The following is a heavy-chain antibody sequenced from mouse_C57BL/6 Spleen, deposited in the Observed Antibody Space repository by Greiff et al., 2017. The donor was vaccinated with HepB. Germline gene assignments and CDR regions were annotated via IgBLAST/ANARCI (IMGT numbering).Heavy chain of an antibody. D-gene: IGHD1-1*01. Sequence: VQLKESGAELVRPGASVKLSCTASGFNIKDDYMHWVKQRPEQGLEWIGWIDPENGDTEYASKFQGKATITADTSSNTAYLQLSSLTSEDTAVYYCTTRSSPYFDYWGQGTTLTVSS. V-gene: IGHV14-4*01. CDR1: GFNIKDDY. J-gene: IGHJ2*01. CDR3: TTRSSPYFDY. CDR2: IDPENGDT.